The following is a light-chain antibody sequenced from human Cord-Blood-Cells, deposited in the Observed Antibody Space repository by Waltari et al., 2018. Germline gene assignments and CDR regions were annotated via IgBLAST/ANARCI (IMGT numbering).Light chain of an antibody. CDR2: DAS. CDR3: QQRSNWHPIT. V-gene: IGKV3-11*01. Sequence: ILLTHCLPTQASSPGERATLACRVSQSVSSYLAWYQQKPGQAPRLLIYDASNRAAGIPARCSGSGSATDFTLTISSLEPEDFAVYYCQQRSNWHPITFGQGTRLEIK. CDR1: QSVSSY. J-gene: IGKJ5*01.